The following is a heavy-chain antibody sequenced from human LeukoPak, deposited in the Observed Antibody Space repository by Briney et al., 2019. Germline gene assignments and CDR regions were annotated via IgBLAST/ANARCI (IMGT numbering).Heavy chain of an antibody. CDR1: GGSFSGYY. Sequence: SETLSLTCAVYGGSFSGYYWNWIRQPPGKGLEWIGEINHSGSTNYNSSLKSRVTISVDTSKNQFSLKLSSVTAADTAVYYCARGRIIMVRGAPLWFDPWGQGTLVTVSS. V-gene: IGHV4-34*01. CDR2: INHSGST. J-gene: IGHJ5*02. D-gene: IGHD3-10*01. CDR3: ARGRIIMVRGAPLWFDP.